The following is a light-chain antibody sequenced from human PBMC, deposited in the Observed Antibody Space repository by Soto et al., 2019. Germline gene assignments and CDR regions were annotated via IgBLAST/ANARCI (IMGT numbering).Light chain of an antibody. J-gene: IGKJ4*01. V-gene: IGKV3-20*01. Sequence: KDSLCTLSLNPRERATLSCRASQSVSSNYLAWYQQRPGQAPRLLIYGASSRATGIPDRFSGSGSETVFTLTISSLQPEDFATYYCQQSYLTLLTFCGVTNV. CDR2: GAS. CDR3: QQSYLTLLT. CDR1: QSVSSNY.